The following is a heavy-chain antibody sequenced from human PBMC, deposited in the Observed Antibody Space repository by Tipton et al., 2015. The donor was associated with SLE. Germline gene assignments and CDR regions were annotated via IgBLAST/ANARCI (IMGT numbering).Heavy chain of an antibody. D-gene: IGHD6-13*01. V-gene: IGHV3-53*05. CDR1: GFTVSSNY. CDR3: ASSIAAAGYYYGMDV. J-gene: IGHJ6*02. CDR2: IYAGGTT. Sequence: SLRLSCAASGFTVSSNYMSWVRQAPGKGLECVSVIYAGGTTYYADSVKGRFTISRDNSKNTLYLQMNSLRAEDTAVYYCASSIAAAGYYYGMDVWGQGTTVTVSS.